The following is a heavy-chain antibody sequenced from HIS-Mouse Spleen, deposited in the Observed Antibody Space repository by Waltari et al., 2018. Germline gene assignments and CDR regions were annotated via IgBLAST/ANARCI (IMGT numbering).Heavy chain of an antibody. Sequence: QLQLQASGPGLVKPSETLSLTCTASGCSISSSSYYWGWIRQPPGKGPAGIGSIYYSGSTYYNPSLKSRVTISVDTSKNQFSLKLSSVTAADTAVYYCARDEKSHDFWSGYYLGGANWFDPWGQGTLVTVSS. CDR3: ARDEKSHDFWSGYYLGGANWFDP. CDR1: GCSISSSSYY. D-gene: IGHD3-3*01. V-gene: IGHV4-39*07. CDR2: IYYSGST. J-gene: IGHJ5*02.